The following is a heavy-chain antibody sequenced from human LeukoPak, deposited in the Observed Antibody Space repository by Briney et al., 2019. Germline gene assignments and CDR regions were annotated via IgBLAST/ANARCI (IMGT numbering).Heavy chain of an antibody. J-gene: IGHJ5*02. D-gene: IGHD3-3*01. Sequence: GGSLRLSCAASGFIFSSYGMHWVRQAPGKGLEWVTFIRYDGTNKYYADSVRGRFTISRDDSTNTVYLEMNSLRGEDTAVYYCAKGSGYYTYNWFDPWGQGTLVTVSS. CDR1: GFIFSSYG. CDR2: IRYDGTNK. V-gene: IGHV3-30*02. CDR3: AKGSGYYTYNWFDP.